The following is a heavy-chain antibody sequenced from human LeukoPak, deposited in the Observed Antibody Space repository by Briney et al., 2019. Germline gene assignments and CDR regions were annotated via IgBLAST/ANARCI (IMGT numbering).Heavy chain of an antibody. CDR3: ARSVPAANRGYYYYYMDV. CDR2: IYPGDSDT. V-gene: IGHV5-51*01. Sequence: GEALKISCKGSGYSFTSYWIGRVRQTPGKGLEWMGIIYPGDSDTRYSPSFQGQVTISADKSISTAYLQWSSLKASDTAMYYCARSVPAANRGYYYYYMDVWGKGTTVTVSS. CDR1: GYSFTSYW. D-gene: IGHD2-2*01. J-gene: IGHJ6*03.